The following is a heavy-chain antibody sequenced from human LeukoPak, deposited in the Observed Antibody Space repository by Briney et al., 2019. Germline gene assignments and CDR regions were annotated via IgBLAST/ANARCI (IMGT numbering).Heavy chain of an antibody. CDR2: ISSGGSTI. J-gene: IGHJ4*02. CDR3: ARGGTYFTFPY. Sequence: GGSLRLSCAASGFTVSSNYMSWIRQAPGKGLEWVSYISSGGSTIYYANSVKGRFTISRDNAKNSLFLQMNSLRADDTAVYYCARGGTYFTFPYWGQGTLVTVSS. D-gene: IGHD1-26*01. CDR1: GFTVSSNY. V-gene: IGHV3-11*01.